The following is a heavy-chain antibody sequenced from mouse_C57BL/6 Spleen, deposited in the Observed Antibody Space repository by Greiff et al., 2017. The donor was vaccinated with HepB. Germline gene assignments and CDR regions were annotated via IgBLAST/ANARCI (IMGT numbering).Heavy chain of an antibody. D-gene: IGHD1-1*01. Sequence: QVQLKQSGAELVKPGASVKLSCKASGYTFTSYWMHWVKQRPGRGLEWIGRIDPNSGGTKYNEKFKSKATLTVDKPSSTAYMQLSSLTSEDSAVYYCASYYGSSSYAMDYWGQGTSVTVSS. CDR2: IDPNSGGT. CDR1: GYTFTSYW. J-gene: IGHJ4*01. V-gene: IGHV1-72*01. CDR3: ASYYGSSSYAMDY.